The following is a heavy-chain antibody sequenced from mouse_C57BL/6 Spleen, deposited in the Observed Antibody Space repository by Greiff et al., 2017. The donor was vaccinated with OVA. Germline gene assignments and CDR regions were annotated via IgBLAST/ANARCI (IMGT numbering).Heavy chain of an antibody. V-gene: IGHV1-52*01. CDR1: GYTFTSYW. CDR2: IDPSDSET. D-gene: IGHD2-4*01. CDR3: ARFEDYDYDRYAMDY. J-gene: IGHJ4*01. Sequence: QVQLQQPGAELVRPGSSVKLSCKASGYTFTSYWMHWVKQRPIQGLEWIGNIDPSDSETHYNQKFKDKATLTVDKSSSTAYMQLSSLTSEDSAVYYCARFEDYDYDRYAMDYWGQGTSVTVSS.